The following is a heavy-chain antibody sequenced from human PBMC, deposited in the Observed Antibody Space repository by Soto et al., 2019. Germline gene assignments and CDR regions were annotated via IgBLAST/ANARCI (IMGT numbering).Heavy chain of an antibody. Sequence: GASVKVSCKASGGTFSSYAISWVRQAPGQGLEWMGGIIPIFGTANYAQKFQGRVTITADESTSTAYMELSSLSSEDTAVYYCARKSGSYFVDYYYYYGMDVWGQGTTVTVSS. CDR3: ARKSGSYFVDYYYYYGMDV. CDR1: GGTFSSYA. CDR2: IIPIFGTA. D-gene: IGHD1-26*01. J-gene: IGHJ6*02. V-gene: IGHV1-69*13.